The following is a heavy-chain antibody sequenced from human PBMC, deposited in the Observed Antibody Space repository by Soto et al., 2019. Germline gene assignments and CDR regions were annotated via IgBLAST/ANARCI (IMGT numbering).Heavy chain of an antibody. CDR3: ARGSQVAATVGWFGP. V-gene: IGHV4-34*01. CDR2: INHSGST. Sequence: PSETLSLTCAVYGGSFSGYYWSWIRQPPGKGLEWIGEINHSGSTDYNPSLKSRVTISVDTSKNQFSLKLSSVTAADTAVYYCARGSQVAATVGWFGPWGQGTLVTVSS. D-gene: IGHD2-15*01. J-gene: IGHJ5*02. CDR1: GGSFSGYY.